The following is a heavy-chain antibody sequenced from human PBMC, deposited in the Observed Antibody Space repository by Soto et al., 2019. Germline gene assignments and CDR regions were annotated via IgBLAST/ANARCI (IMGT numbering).Heavy chain of an antibody. CDR1: GYTFTSYY. V-gene: IGHV1-46*01. D-gene: IGHD1-26*01. CDR3: ARDRGSYFLPGDP. J-gene: IGHJ5*02. Sequence: QVQLVQSGAEVKKPGASVKVSCKASGYTFTSYYMHWVRQAPGQGLEWMGIINPSGGSTSYAQKFQGRVTMTRDTSTSTVYLELSSLRSEDTAVYYCARDRGSYFLPGDPWGQGTLVTVSS. CDR2: INPSGGST.